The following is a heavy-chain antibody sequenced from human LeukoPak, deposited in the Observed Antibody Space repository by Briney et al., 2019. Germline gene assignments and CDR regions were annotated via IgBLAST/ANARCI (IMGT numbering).Heavy chain of an antibody. CDR3: ARFGGGQYDY. CDR1: GGSISSYY. J-gene: IGHJ4*02. D-gene: IGHD3-16*01. V-gene: IGHV4-59*01. CDR2: IYYSGST. Sequence: PETLSLTCTVSGGSISSYYWSWIRQPPGKGLEWIGYIYYSGSTNYNPSLKSRVTISVDTSKNQFSLKLSSVTAADTAVYYCARFGGGQYDYWGQGTLVTVSS.